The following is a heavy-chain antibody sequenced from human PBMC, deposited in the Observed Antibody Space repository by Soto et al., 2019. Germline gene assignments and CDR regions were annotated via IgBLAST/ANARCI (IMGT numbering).Heavy chain of an antibody. J-gene: IGHJ4*02. Sequence: GGSLRLSCAASGFTFSSYWMHWVRQAPGKGLVWVSRINSDGSSTSYADSVKGRFTISRDNAKNTLYLQMNSLRAEDTAVYYCARSGIYYGSGSQTNFDYWGQGTLVTVSS. CDR3: ARSGIYYGSGSQTNFDY. CDR1: GFTFSSYW. V-gene: IGHV3-74*01. D-gene: IGHD3-10*01. CDR2: INSDGSST.